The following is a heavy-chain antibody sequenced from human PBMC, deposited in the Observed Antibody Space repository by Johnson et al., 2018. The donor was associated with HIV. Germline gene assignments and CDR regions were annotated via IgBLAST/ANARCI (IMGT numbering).Heavy chain of an antibody. Sequence: VQLVESGGGLVQPGGSLRLSCAASGFTFSSYWMSWVRQAPGKGLEWVANIKQDGSEKYYVDSVKGRFTISRDNAKNSLYLQMSSLRAEDTAVYYCARAAIVVLPAGIFDIWGQGTMVTVSS. CDR1: GFTFSSYW. D-gene: IGHD2-2*01. CDR2: IKQDGSEK. CDR3: ARAAIVVLPAGIFDI. J-gene: IGHJ3*02. V-gene: IGHV3-7*01.